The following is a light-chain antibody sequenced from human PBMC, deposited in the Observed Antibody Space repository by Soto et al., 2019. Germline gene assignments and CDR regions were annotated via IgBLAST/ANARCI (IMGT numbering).Light chain of an antibody. CDR2: DVS. Sequence: QSVLTQPASVSGSPGQSITISCTGTSTDVGRYNYVSWYQQHPGKAPKLMVYDVSNRLSWVFNRFSGSKSGITASLTISGLQAEDEADYYCTSYTSDSTYVFGTGTKVTVL. J-gene: IGLJ1*01. V-gene: IGLV2-14*01. CDR3: TSYTSDSTYV. CDR1: STDVGRYNY.